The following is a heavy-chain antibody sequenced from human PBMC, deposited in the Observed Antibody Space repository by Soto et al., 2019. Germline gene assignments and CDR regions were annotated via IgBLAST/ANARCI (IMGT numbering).Heavy chain of an antibody. CDR2: INHSGST. J-gene: IGHJ4*02. D-gene: IGHD3-3*01. CDR3: ARDSYDFWSGPTFDY. V-gene: IGHV4-34*01. CDR1: GGSFSGYY. Sequence: NPSETLSLTCAVYGGSFSGYYWSWIRQPPGKGLEWNGEINHSGSTNYNPSLKSRVTISVDTSKNQFSLKLSSVTAADTAVYYCARDSYDFWSGPTFDYWGQGTLVTVSS.